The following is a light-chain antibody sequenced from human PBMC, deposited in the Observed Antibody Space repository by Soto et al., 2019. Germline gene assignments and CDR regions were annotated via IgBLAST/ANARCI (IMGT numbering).Light chain of an antibody. Sequence: QSVLTQSPSASASLGASVKLTCTLSSGHSSYAIAWHQQQPEKGPRYLMNLNSDGSHSKGDGIPDRFSGSSSGAERYFTISILQSEDETDYYCQTWGTGIQVFGGGTKLTVL. CDR1: SGHSSYA. V-gene: IGLV4-69*01. CDR2: LNSDGSH. CDR3: QTWGTGIQV. J-gene: IGLJ3*02.